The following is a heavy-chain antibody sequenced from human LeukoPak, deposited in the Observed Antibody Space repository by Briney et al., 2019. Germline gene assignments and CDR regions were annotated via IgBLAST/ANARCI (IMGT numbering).Heavy chain of an antibody. J-gene: IGHJ5*02. CDR2: MSYDGSQE. V-gene: IGHV3-30*04. D-gene: IGHD2-2*01. CDR3: AGYCSTTSCNSSPNWFDP. Sequence: QPGRSLRLSCAASGFTFGLYAMHWVRQTPGKGLEWVALMSYDGSQEYYADSVKGRFTISRDNSKNTLYLQMNSLRAEDTAVYYCAGYCSTTSCNSSPNWFDPWGQGTLVTVSS. CDR1: GFTFGLYA.